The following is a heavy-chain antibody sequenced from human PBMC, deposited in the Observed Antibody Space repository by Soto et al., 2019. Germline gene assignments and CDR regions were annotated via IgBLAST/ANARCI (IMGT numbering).Heavy chain of an antibody. CDR1: GDTFSSYA. CDR3: ARDGSGYRSRASPMDV. D-gene: IGHD3-22*01. V-gene: IGHV1-69*01. CDR2: IIPIFGTA. J-gene: IGHJ6*02. Sequence: QVQLVQSGAEVKKPGSSMKVSCKASGDTFSSYAISWVRQAPGQGLEWMGGIIPIFGTANYAQKFQGRVTITADESTSTAYMELSSLRSEDTAVDYCARDGSGYRSRASPMDVWGQGTTVTVSS.